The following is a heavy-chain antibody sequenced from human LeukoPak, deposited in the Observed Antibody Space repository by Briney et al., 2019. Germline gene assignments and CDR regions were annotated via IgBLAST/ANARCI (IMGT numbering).Heavy chain of an antibody. J-gene: IGHJ4*02. CDR3: AREWHSSSWPLDH. Sequence: GGSLRLSCAASGFPFSGYWMTWVRQAPGKGLEWVANIKQDGREKYYVDSVKGRFTISRDNATNSLYLQMNSLRAEDTAVYYCAREWHSSSWPLDHWGQGTLVTVSS. CDR1: GFPFSGYW. D-gene: IGHD6-13*01. CDR2: IKQDGREK. V-gene: IGHV3-7*01.